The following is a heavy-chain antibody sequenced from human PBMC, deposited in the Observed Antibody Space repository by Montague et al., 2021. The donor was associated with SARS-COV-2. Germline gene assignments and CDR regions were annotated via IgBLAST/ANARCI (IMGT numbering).Heavy chain of an antibody. CDR1: GGSFSGNY. CDR2: INHYGST. J-gene: IGHJ4*02. Sequence: SETLSLTCAVYGGSFSGNYWSWIRQPPGKGLEWIGEINHYGSTNYNPSLKSRVTMSVDTSKNQFSLRMTSVTAADTAVYFCARGVVWGQGVLVTVSS. CDR3: ARGVV. V-gene: IGHV4-34*01.